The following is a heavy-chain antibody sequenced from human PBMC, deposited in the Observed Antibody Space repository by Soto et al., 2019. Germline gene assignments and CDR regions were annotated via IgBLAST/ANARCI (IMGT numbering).Heavy chain of an antibody. CDR1: GFTCSDYP. CDR3: ARVFIVGAPDYFDY. V-gene: IGHV3-30*04. Sequence: QVQLVESGGGVVQPGRSLSLSCAASGFTCSDYPMHWVRQAPGKGLEWVAVISYDGRVKYYVDSVKGRFTISRDDSKNTLYRQTNSLRVDDTAVYYCARVFIVGAPDYFDYWGQGTLVTVSS. J-gene: IGHJ4*02. CDR2: ISYDGRVK. D-gene: IGHD1-26*01.